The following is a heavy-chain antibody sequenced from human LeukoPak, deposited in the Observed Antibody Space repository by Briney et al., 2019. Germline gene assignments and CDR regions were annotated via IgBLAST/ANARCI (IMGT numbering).Heavy chain of an antibody. J-gene: IGHJ3*02. CDR2: IRSKAYGGTT. CDR3: TTYLRLGYCSGGTCLGAFDI. D-gene: IGHD2-15*01. V-gene: IGHV3-49*04. Sequence: PGGSLRLSCAASGCTFRSNSMNWVRQAPGKGLEWVGFIRSKAYGGTTEYAASVKGRFTISRDDSKSIAYLQMNSLKTEDTAVFYCTTYLRLGYCSGGTCLGAFDIWGQGTMVTVSS. CDR1: GCTFRSNS.